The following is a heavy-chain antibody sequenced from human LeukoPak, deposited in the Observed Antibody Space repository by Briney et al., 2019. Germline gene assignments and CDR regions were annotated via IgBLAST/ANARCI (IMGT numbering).Heavy chain of an antibody. D-gene: IGHD3-3*01. CDR2: IRSSSSYI. Sequence: PGGSLRLSCAASGFTFRDYSINLVRQAPGKGLELVSSIRSSSSYIYYAESMKGRLTISRDNAKNSLFLQMNSLRAEDTAVYYCARDDLPYDFWSGYSGIAYWGQGTLVTVSS. CDR3: ARDDLPYDFWSGYSGIAY. V-gene: IGHV3-21*01. J-gene: IGHJ4*02. CDR1: GFTFRDYS.